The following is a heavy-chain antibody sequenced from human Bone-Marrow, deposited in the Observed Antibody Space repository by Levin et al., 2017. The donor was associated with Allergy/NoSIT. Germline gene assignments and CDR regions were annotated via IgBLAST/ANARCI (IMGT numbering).Heavy chain of an antibody. CDR3: ARQITVTTFDS. J-gene: IGHJ5*01. Sequence: GESLKISCAVSGFTFSTYWMTWVRQAPGKGLEWVANINQDGRASNYVASVKGRFTISRDNAKNSLFLQLNSLRAEDTAVYYCARQITVTTFDSWGQGTLVTVSS. CDR2: INQDGRAS. D-gene: IGHD4-17*01. CDR1: GFTFSTYW. V-gene: IGHV3-7*04.